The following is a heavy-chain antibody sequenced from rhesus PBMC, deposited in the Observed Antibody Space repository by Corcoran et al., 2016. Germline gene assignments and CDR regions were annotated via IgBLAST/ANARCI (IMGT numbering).Heavy chain of an antibody. CDR1: GYSFNNYW. D-gene: IGHD2-39*01. J-gene: IGHJ4*01. V-gene: IGHV5-20*02. CDR3: ARGRTLGFDY. Sequence: EVQLVQSGAEVNRPGESLKISCTPSGYSFNNYWIIWVRQMSGNGLEWMGASDPSNSDARYSPSFQGKVTISADKSITTAYLQWSSLKASDTATYYCARGRTLGFDYWGQGVLVTVSS. CDR2: SDPSNSDA.